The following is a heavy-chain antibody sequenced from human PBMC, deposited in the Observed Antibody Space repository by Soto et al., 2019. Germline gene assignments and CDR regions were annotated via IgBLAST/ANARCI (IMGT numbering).Heavy chain of an antibody. V-gene: IGHV1-18*01. Sequence: ASVKVSYKASGYTFTSYGISWVRQAPGQGLEWMGWISAYNGNTNYTQKLQGRVTMTTDTSTSTAYMELRSLRSDDTAVYYCARLYYYDSSGYLGGYYYYYGMDVWGQGTTVTVSS. CDR2: ISAYNGNT. CDR3: ARLYYYDSSGYLGGYYYYYGMDV. D-gene: IGHD3-22*01. J-gene: IGHJ6*02. CDR1: GYTFTSYG.